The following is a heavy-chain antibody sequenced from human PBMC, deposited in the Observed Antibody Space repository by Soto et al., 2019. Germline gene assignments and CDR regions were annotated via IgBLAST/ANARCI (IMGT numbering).Heavy chain of an antibody. J-gene: IGHJ4*02. V-gene: IGHV4-34*01. CDR1: GGSFSGYY. CDR3: TRDKITGRFDD. CDR2: INHSGST. D-gene: IGHD2-8*02. Sequence: ETLSLTCAVYGGSFSGYYWTWIRQPPGTGLEWIGEINHSGSTNYNPSLKSRVTISVDTSRNQFSLKLTSVTAADTAVYYCTRDKITGRFDDSGQGTLVTVSS.